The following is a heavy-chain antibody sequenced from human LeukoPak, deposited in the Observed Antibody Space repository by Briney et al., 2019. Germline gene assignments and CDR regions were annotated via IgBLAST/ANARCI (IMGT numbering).Heavy chain of an antibody. CDR3: ARQSDYTHYYFDY. Sequence: PGRSLRLSCAASGFTFINYGFHWVRQAPGKGLEWVALISFNGNNKNYADSVKGRFTISRDSSQNMLYLQIISLRAEDTALYYCARQSDYTHYYFDYWGQGTLVTVSS. CDR2: ISFNGNNK. J-gene: IGHJ4*02. D-gene: IGHD4-11*01. V-gene: IGHV3-30-3*01. CDR1: GFTFINYG.